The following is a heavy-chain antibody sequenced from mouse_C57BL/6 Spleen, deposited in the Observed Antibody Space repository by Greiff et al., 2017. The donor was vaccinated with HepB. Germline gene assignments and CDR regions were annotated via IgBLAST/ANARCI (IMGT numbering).Heavy chain of an antibody. CDR2: IYPGSGST. CDR1: GYTFTSYW. Sequence: QVQLQQSGAELVKPGASVKMSCKASGYTFTSYWMTWVKQRPGQGLEWIGDIYPGSGSTNYNEKFKSKATLTVDTSSSTAYMQLSSLTSEDSAVYDCGRRGSSPFAYWGQGTLVTVSA. J-gene: IGHJ3*01. V-gene: IGHV1-55*01. CDR3: GRRGSSPFAY. D-gene: IGHD1-1*01.